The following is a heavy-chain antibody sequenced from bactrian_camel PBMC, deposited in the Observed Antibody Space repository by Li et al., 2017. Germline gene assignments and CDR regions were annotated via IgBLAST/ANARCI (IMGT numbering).Heavy chain of an antibody. CDR2: IGSGTT. CDR1: GDAMSINC. V-gene: IGHV3S53*01. Sequence: HVQLVESGGGSVNAGGSLRLSCESRGDAMSINCWGWFRQAPGKSREAVATIGSGTTTYADSVKGRFTISRDNDKNAVHLQMNSLTPEDTAMYYCAADFASVANDECDWDAQPHSSYSGQGTQVTVS. D-gene: IGHD1*01. J-gene: IGHJ4*01.